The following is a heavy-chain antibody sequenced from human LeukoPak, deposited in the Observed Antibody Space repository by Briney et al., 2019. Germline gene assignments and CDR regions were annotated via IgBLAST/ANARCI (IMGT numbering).Heavy chain of an antibody. CDR3: ARVASGYYAYYFDY. J-gene: IGHJ4*02. CDR2: IYTSGST. V-gene: IGHV4-4*07. D-gene: IGHD3-3*01. CDR1: GDSISSYY. Sequence: SETLSLTCTVSGDSISSYYWSWIRQPAGRGLEWLGRIYTSGSTNYNPSLKSRVTMSVDTSKNLFSLKVNSVTAADPAVYFCARVASGYYAYYFDYWGQGTLVTVSS.